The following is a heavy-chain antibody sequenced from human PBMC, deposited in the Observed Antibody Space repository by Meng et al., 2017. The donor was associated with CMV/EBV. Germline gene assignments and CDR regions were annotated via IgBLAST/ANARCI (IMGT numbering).Heavy chain of an antibody. Sequence: GESLKISCAASGFTFSSYGMHWVRQAPGKGLEWVAFIRYDGSNEYYADSVKGRFTISRDNSKNTLYLQMNSLRAGDTVIYYCAKVPGPWGQGTLVTVSS. D-gene: IGHD1-14*01. CDR1: GFTFSSYG. CDR2: IRYDGSNE. CDR3: AKVPGP. V-gene: IGHV3-30*02. J-gene: IGHJ5*02.